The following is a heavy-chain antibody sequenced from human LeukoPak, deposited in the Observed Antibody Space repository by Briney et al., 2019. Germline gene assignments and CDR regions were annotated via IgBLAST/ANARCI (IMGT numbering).Heavy chain of an antibody. J-gene: IGHJ6*02. CDR1: GFDVSTMW. V-gene: IGHV3-66*02. CDR2: LASDDRT. Sequence: GGSLRLSCAASGFDVSTMWMIWVRQAPGKGLEWISVLASDDRTHYADSVKGRFSISRDNLKNTIYLQTSSLRVEDTALYYCAKDLHNYGLDVWGQGTTVTVSS. CDR3: AKDLHNYGLDV.